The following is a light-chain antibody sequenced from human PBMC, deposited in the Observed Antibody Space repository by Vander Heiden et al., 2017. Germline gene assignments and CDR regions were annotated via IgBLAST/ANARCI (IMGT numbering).Light chain of an antibody. CDR2: QAS. CDR3: QQYNSYPRT. Sequence: DIQMTQSPSIVSASVGDRVTIPCRASQSIRSGVAWYQQQPGKPPNLLIYQASSLHSVVSSRFSGSGSGTEFSLTISSLQPDDVATYYCQQYNSYPRTFGPGTK. CDR1: QSIRSG. V-gene: IGKV1-5*03. J-gene: IGKJ1*01.